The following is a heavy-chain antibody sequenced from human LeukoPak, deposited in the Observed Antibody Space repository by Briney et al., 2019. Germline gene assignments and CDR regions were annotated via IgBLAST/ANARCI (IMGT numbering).Heavy chain of an antibody. V-gene: IGHV5-51*01. CDR3: ARLRREYDLLSGFSY. Sequence: GESLKISCEASGYSFSTHWIAWVRQMPGKGLEWMGLIYPADSDTRYSPSFQGQVTISADKSLSTAFLQWSSLPASDTAIYYCARLRREYDLLSGFSYWGQGTLVSVSS. J-gene: IGHJ4*02. CDR2: IYPADSDT. D-gene: IGHD3-3*01. CDR1: GYSFSTHW.